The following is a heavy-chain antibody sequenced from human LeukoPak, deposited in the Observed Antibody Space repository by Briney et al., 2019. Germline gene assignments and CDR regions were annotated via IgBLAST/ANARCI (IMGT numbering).Heavy chain of an antibody. D-gene: IGHD2-15*01. Sequence: APVKVSCKASGYTFTGYYMHWVRQAPGQGLEWMGRINPNSGGTNYAQKFQGRVTMTRDTSISTAYMELSSLRSEDTAVYYCARVSGYCSGGSCYGLPSHGMDVWGQGTTVTVSS. CDR2: INPNSGGT. CDR1: GYTFTGYY. CDR3: ARVSGYCSGGSCYGLPSHGMDV. V-gene: IGHV1-2*06. J-gene: IGHJ6*02.